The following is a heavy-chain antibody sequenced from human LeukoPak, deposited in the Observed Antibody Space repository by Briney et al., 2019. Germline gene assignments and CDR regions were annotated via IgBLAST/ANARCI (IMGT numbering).Heavy chain of an antibody. CDR3: ATRDTAMPKPYYYYMDV. V-gene: IGHV1-69*13. D-gene: IGHD5-18*01. CDR2: IIPIFGTA. Sequence: ASVKVSCKASGGTFSSYAISWVRQAPGQGLEWMGGIIPIFGTANYAQKFQGRVTITADESTSTAYMELSSLRSEDTAVYYCATRDTAMPKPYYYYMDVWGKGTTVTISS. J-gene: IGHJ6*03. CDR1: GGTFSSYA.